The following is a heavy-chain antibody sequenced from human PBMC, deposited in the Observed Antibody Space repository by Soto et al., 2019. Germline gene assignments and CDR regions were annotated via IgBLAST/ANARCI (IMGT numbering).Heavy chain of an antibody. CDR2: IYYSGRT. V-gene: IGHV4-39*01. D-gene: IGHD2-21*02. J-gene: IGHJ4*02. CDR1: GESISSSSYY. Sequence: KASETLSLTCIVSGESISSSSYYWGWIRQPPGKGLEWIGSIYYSGRTYYNPSFKSRVTISIDTSKNLFSLKLSSVTATDTAVYYCARQRTTVVTKGNFDHWGQGALVTVSS. CDR3: ARQRTTVVTKGNFDH.